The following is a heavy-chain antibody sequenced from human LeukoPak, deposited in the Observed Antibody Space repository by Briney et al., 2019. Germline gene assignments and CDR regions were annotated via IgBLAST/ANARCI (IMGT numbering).Heavy chain of an antibody. Sequence: PSETLSLTCTVSGGSIRRYHWSWLRQPPGKGLEWLEDICYCGRTNNTPSVRSQVTISVDTSKNQFSLKLSTVNAADTAVYHCARHDYGDYFFDYWGQGTLVTVSS. CDR1: GGSIRRYH. CDR2: ICYCGRT. D-gene: IGHD4-17*01. J-gene: IGHJ4*02. V-gene: IGHV4-59*08. CDR3: ARHDYGDYFFDY.